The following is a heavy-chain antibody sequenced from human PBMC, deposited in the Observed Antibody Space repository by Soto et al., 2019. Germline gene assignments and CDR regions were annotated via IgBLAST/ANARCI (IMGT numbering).Heavy chain of an antibody. D-gene: IGHD3-22*01. V-gene: IGHV3-74*01. CDR1: GFTFSSYW. CDR3: VRDPTYFYDSSGYYDY. CDR2: INSDGSST. J-gene: IGHJ4*02. Sequence: PGGSLRFSCAASGFTFSSYWMHWVRQAPGKGLVWVSRINSDGSSTSYADSVKGRFTISRDNAKNTLYLQMNSLRAEDTAVYYCVRDPTYFYDSSGYYDYWGQGTLVTVSS.